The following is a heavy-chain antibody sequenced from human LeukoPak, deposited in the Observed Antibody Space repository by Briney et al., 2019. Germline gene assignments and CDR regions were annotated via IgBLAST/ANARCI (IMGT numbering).Heavy chain of an antibody. D-gene: IGHD3-10*01. Sequence: ASAKVSCKASGYTFTSYGISWVRQAPGQGLEWMGWISAYNGNTNYAQKLQGRVTMTTDTSTSTAYMELRSLRSDDTAVYYCARDLSFMVRGVLYFGYWGQGTLVTVSS. CDR1: GYTFTSYG. CDR3: ARDLSFMVRGVLYFGY. V-gene: IGHV1-18*01. J-gene: IGHJ4*02. CDR2: ISAYNGNT.